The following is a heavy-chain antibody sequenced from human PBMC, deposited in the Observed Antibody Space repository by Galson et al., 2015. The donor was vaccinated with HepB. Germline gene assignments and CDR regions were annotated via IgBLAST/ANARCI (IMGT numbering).Heavy chain of an antibody. CDR3: ARGGGGNSDY. D-gene: IGHD4-23*01. J-gene: IGHJ4*02. V-gene: IGHV3-21*01. CDR2: ISSSSGYI. Sequence: SLRLSCAASGFTFSSYSMNWVRQAPGKGLEWVSSISSSSGYIYYADSLKGRFTTSRDNAKNSLYLQMNSLRAEDTAVYYCARGGGGNSDYWGQGTLVTVSS. CDR1: GFTFSSYS.